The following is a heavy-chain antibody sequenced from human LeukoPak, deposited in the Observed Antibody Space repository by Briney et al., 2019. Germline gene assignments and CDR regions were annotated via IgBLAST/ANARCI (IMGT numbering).Heavy chain of an antibody. D-gene: IGHD2-8*02. V-gene: IGHV3-21*01. CDR2: ISSSSSYI. Sequence: GGSLRLSCTASGFTFSSYSMNWVRQAPGKGLEWVSSISSSSSYIYYADSVKGRFTISRDNAKNSLYLQMNSLRAEDTAVYYCSWDHTGKEDIWGQGTMVSVSS. CDR1: GFTFSSYS. J-gene: IGHJ3*02. CDR3: SWDHTGKEDI.